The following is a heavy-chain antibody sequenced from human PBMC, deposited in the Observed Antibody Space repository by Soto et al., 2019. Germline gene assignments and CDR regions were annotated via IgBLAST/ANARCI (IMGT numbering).Heavy chain of an antibody. Sequence: EVQLVESGGGLVQPGGSLRLSCAASGFTFSSYSMNWVRQAPGKVLEWVSYISSSSSTIYYADSVKGRFTISRDNAKNSLYLQMNSLRAEDTAVYYCARTPYSTPYYYYMDVWGKGTTVTVSS. CDR3: ARTPYSTPYYYYMDV. CDR1: GFTFSSYS. D-gene: IGHD4-4*01. CDR2: ISSSSSTI. V-gene: IGHV3-48*01. J-gene: IGHJ6*03.